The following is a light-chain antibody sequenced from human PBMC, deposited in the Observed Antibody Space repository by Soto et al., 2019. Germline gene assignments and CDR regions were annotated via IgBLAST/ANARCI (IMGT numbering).Light chain of an antibody. J-gene: IGKJ2*01. Sequence: ESVLTQSPGTLSLSPGERATLSCRASQSVSSSYLAWYQQKPDQAPRLLIYGASSRATGIPDRFRGSGSGIDFTLTISRLEPEDFAVYYCQQYDTSPYTFGKGTKLEIK. CDR3: QQYDTSPYT. CDR2: GAS. V-gene: IGKV3-20*01. CDR1: QSVSSSY.